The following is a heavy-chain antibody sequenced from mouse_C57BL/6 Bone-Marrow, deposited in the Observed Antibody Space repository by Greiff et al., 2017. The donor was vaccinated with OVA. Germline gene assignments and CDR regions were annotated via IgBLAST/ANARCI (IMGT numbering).Heavy chain of an antibody. CDR2: ILPGSGSS. CDR1: GYTFTGYW. CDR3: ARDVTTVVAYYFDY. Sequence: QVQLQQSGAELMKPGASVKLSCKATGYTFTGYWIEWVKQRPGHGLEWIGEILPGSGSSNYNEKFKGKATFTADTSSNTAYMQLSSLTTDDSSIYYCARDVTTVVAYYFDYWGQGTTLTVSS. J-gene: IGHJ2*01. D-gene: IGHD1-1*01. V-gene: IGHV1-9*01.